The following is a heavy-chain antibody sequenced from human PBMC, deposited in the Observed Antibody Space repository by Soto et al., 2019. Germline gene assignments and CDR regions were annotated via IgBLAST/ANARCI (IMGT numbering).Heavy chain of an antibody. CDR3: ARNRSDKSSGYFGWFDP. CDR1: GGSISSGGYS. J-gene: IGHJ5*02. CDR2: IYHSGST. D-gene: IGHD3-9*01. V-gene: IGHV4-30-2*01. Sequence: SETLSLTCAVSGGSISSGGYSWSWIRQPPGKGLEWIGYIYHSGSTYYNPSLKSRVTISVDRSKNQFSLKLSSVTAADTAVYYCARNRSDKSSGYFGWFDPWGQGTLVTVSS.